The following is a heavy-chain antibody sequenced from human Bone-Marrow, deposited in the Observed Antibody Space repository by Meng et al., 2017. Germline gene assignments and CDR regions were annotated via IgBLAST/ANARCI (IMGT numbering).Heavy chain of an antibody. J-gene: IGHJ4*02. Sequence: SETLSLTCTVSGGSISSGGYYWSWIRQHPGKGLEWIGYIYYSGSTYYNPSLKSRVTISVDTSKNQFSLKLSSVTAADTAVYYCARDLRDYYDSSGYYPLGGGYFDYWGQGTLVTVSS. D-gene: IGHD3-22*01. V-gene: IGHV4-31*03. CDR3: ARDLRDYYDSSGYYPLGGGYFDY. CDR1: GGSISSGGYY. CDR2: IYYSGST.